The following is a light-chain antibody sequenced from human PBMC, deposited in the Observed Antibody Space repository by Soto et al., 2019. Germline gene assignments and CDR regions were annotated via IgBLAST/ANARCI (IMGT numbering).Light chain of an antibody. J-gene: IGKJ1*01. V-gene: IGKV3-11*01. Sequence: EIVLTQSPGTLSLSPGERATLSCMASQSVSVHLAWSQQKPGQAPRLLIYDASNRATGIPARVSGSGSGTDFTLTISSLEPEDFAVYHCVQRTTWPWTCGQGSKVEIK. CDR1: QSVSVH. CDR3: VQRTTWPWT. CDR2: DAS.